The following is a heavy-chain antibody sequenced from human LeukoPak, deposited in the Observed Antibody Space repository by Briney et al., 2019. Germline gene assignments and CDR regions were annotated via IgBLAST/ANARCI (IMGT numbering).Heavy chain of an antibody. CDR2: ISHDATNK. D-gene: IGHD5-24*01. V-gene: IGHV3-30*07. CDR3: ARGFKVETEFDY. Sequence: GRSLGLSCAASGFGFSGYAMHWVRQAPGKGLDWVAFISHDATNKHEADSVKGRFTISRDNSKNTLYLQMNSLRAEDTAVYYCARGFKVETEFDYWGQGTLVTVSS. CDR1: GFGFSGYA. J-gene: IGHJ4*02.